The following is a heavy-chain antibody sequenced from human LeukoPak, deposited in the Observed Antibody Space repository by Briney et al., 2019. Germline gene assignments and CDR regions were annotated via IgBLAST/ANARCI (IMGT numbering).Heavy chain of an antibody. CDR3: ARDFRYCSSTSCHV. D-gene: IGHD2-2*01. CDR1: GFTFSGFW. CDR2: ISFDGSDA. Sequence: GGSLRLSCAASGFTFSGFWMHWVRQAPGKGLVWVSCISFDGSDATYADSVKGRFTISRDNAKNSLYLQMNSLRAEDTAVYYCARDFRYCSSTSCHVWGQGTLVTVSS. J-gene: IGHJ4*02. V-gene: IGHV3-74*01.